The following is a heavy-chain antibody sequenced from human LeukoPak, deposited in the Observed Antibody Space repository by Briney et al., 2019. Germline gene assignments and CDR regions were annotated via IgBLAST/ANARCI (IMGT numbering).Heavy chain of an antibody. V-gene: IGHV3-74*01. Sequence: PGGSLRLSCAPSGFTFSSYWMHWVRQAPGKGLVWVSRINTDGSTITYADSVKGRFTISRDNAKNTLYLQMNSLRAEDTAVYYCARDPLTLYNYYMDVWGKGTTVTVSS. J-gene: IGHJ6*03. D-gene: IGHD3-9*01. CDR1: GFTFSSYW. CDR3: ARDPLTLYNYYMDV. CDR2: INTDGSTI.